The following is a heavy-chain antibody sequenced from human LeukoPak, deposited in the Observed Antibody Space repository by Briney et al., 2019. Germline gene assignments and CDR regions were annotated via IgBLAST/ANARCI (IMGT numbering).Heavy chain of an antibody. CDR3: ARQGDDY. D-gene: IGHD3-16*01. Sequence: GGSLRPSCVASGFTFSNYWMSWVRQAPGKGLECVANIKEDGSEKYYVDSVKGRFTISRDNAKNSLYLQMNSLRAEDTAVYYCARQGDDYWGHGTLVTVSS. CDR2: IKEDGSEK. V-gene: IGHV3-7*01. CDR1: GFTFSNYW. J-gene: IGHJ4*01.